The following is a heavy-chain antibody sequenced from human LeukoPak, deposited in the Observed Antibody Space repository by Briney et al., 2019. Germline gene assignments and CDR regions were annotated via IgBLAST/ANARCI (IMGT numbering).Heavy chain of an antibody. J-gene: IGHJ4*02. V-gene: IGHV3-33*03. CDR1: GFTFNSYG. Sequence: PGGSLRLSCAASGFTFNSYGMHWVRQAPGKGLEWVAVMWYDGSNKYYADSVKGRFTISRDDSKNTLYLQMNSLRAEDTAVYYCAKDAAGPEYWGQGTLVTVSS. D-gene: IGHD6-13*01. CDR3: AKDAAGPEY. CDR2: MWYDGSNK.